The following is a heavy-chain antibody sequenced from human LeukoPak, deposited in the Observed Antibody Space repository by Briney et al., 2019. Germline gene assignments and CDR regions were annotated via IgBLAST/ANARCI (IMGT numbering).Heavy chain of an antibody. J-gene: IGHJ4*02. CDR3: ANIASLGLDY. CDR2: ISYDGSNE. Sequence: QVQLVESGGGVVQPGRSLRLSCAASGFTFSNYGMHWVRQAPGKGLGWVAVISYDGSNEYYADSVKGRFTISRDNTKNSLYLQMNSLRAEDTAVYYCANIASLGLDYWGQGSLVTVSS. D-gene: IGHD3-3*02. CDR1: GFTFSNYG. V-gene: IGHV3-30*18.